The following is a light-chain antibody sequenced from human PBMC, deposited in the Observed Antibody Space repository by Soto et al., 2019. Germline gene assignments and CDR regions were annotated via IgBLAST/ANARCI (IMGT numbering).Light chain of an antibody. V-gene: IGKV3-15*01. Sequence: EIVMTQSPVTLSVSPGERATLSSRASQSVSSNLAWYQQKPGQAPRLLIYGASTRATGIPARFSGSGSGTEFTLTISSLQSEDFAVYYCQQYNDWRTFGQGTKLEIK. J-gene: IGKJ2*01. CDR3: QQYNDWRT. CDR1: QSVSSN. CDR2: GAS.